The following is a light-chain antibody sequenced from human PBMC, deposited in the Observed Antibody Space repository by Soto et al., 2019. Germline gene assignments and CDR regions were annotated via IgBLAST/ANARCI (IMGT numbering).Light chain of an antibody. Sequence: EVVLTQSPGSLSLSPGERATLSCRASQSISSNYLAWYRQRPGQPPTLLIYGASRRAAGIPDRFSGSGSGTDFTLTISRLEPEDFVVFYFLQYSTSAIFTIGPGTTVDIK. CDR2: GAS. CDR1: QSISSNY. J-gene: IGKJ3*01. V-gene: IGKV3-20*01. CDR3: LQYSTSAIFT.